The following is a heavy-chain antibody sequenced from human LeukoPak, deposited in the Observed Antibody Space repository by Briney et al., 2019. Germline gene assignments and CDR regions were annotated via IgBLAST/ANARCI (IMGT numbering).Heavy chain of an antibody. CDR2: IHYGGST. V-gene: IGHV4-59*01. J-gene: IGHJ4*02. D-gene: IGHD3-10*01. CDR1: GGSISNFY. CDR3: ASEGEENYYGSGSFHY. Sequence: SETLSLTCTVSGGSISNFYWSWIRQPPGKGLEWIGYIHYGGSTNYNPSLKSRVAISVDTSKNQFSLKLSSVTAADTAVYYCASEGEENYYGSGSFHYWGQGTLVTVSS.